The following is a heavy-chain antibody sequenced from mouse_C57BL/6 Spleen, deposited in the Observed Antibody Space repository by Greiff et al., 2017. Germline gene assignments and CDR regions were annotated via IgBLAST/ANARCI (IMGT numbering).Heavy chain of an antibody. CDR3: TNNWAGWYFDV. D-gene: IGHD4-1*01. V-gene: IGHV6-3*01. CDR2: IRLKSDNYAT. CDR1: GFTFSNYW. J-gene: IGHJ1*03. Sequence: EVMLVESGGGLVQPGGSMKLSCVASGFTFSNYWMNWVRQSPEKGLEWVAQIRLKSDNYATHYAESVKGRFTISRDDSKSSVYLQMNNLRAEDTGIYYCTNNWAGWYFDVWGTGTTVTVSS.